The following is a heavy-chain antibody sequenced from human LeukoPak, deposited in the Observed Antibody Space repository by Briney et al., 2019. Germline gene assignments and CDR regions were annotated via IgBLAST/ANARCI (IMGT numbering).Heavy chain of an antibody. Sequence: SETLSLTCTVSGGSISSHYWTWIWQSPVKGLEWIGDISNSGSTSYNPSLKSRVTVSIDTSKNQFSLKLSSVTAADTAVYYCGRDALVGYFSYYYMDVWGKGTTVTVSS. CDR3: GRDALVGYFSYYYMDV. CDR2: ISNSGST. V-gene: IGHV4-59*11. CDR1: GGSISSHY. J-gene: IGHJ6*03. D-gene: IGHD2-15*01.